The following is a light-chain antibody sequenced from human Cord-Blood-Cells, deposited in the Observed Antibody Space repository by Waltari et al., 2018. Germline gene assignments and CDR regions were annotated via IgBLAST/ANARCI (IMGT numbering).Light chain of an antibody. CDR2: DAS. V-gene: IGKV3-11*01. CDR3: QQRSNRHPIT. CDR1: QSVSSY. Sequence: DIVLTQSPATLSLSPGESTTLSCRARQSVSSYLALFQQKPGQAPRLLIYDASYTATGIPARFSGSGSGTDFTLTISSREPEDFAVYYCQQRSNRHPITFGQGTRLEIK. J-gene: IGKJ5*01.